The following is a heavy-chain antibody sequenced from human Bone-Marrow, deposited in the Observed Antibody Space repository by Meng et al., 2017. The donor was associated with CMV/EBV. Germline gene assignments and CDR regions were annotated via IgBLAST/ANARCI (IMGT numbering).Heavy chain of an antibody. V-gene: IGHV1-2*02. Sequence: ASVKVSCKASGYTFIDYYMHWVRQTPGQGLEWMEWINADSGGTNYAQKFQGRVTMTTDTSISTAYMELTSLRSDDTAVYYCARGSMSGKLLRYYYGMDVWGQGTTVTVSS. CDR3: ARGSMSGKLLRYYYGMDV. J-gene: IGHJ6*02. D-gene: IGHD3-3*01. CDR2: INADSGGT. CDR1: GYTFIDYY.